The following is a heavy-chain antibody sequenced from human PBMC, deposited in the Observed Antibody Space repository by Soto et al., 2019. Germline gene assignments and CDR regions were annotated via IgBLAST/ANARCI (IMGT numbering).Heavy chain of an antibody. CDR2: ISYDGSNK. Sequence: GGSLRLSCAASGFTFSSYGMHWVRQAPGKGLEWVAVISYDGSNKYYADSVKGRFTISRDNSKNALYLQMNSLRAEDTAVYYCAKGGYSYGYAAPGLVDYWGQGTLVTVSS. D-gene: IGHD5-18*01. J-gene: IGHJ4*02. CDR3: AKGGYSYGYAAPGLVDY. CDR1: GFTFSSYG. V-gene: IGHV3-30*18.